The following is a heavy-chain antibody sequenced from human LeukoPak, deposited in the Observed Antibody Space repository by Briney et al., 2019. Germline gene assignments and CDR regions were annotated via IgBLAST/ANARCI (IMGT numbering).Heavy chain of an antibody. Sequence: SETLSLTCAVYGGSFRGYYWSGVRQPPGKGLEWIGEINHSGSTNYNPSLKSRVTISVDTSKNQFSLKLRSVTAADTDVYDCARRLRDFDWLLPFDYWGQGTLVTVSS. V-gene: IGHV4-34*01. CDR3: ARRLRDFDWLLPFDY. CDR2: INHSGST. D-gene: IGHD3-9*01. J-gene: IGHJ4*02. CDR1: GGSFRGYY.